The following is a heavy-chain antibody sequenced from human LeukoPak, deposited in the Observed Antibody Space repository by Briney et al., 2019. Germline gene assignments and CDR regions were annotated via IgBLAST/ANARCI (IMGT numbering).Heavy chain of an antibody. CDR3: ARDLSATARAYDY. CDR2: IAISGTYI. J-gene: IGHJ4*02. D-gene: IGHD2-15*01. V-gene: IGHV3-21*01. CDR1: GFILSDYN. Sequence: PGGSLRLSCAASGFILSDYNMNWVRQAPGKGLEWVSFIAISGTYITYADSVKGRFTISRDNAKNSLYLQMNSLRAEGTAVYYCARDLSATARAYDYWGQGTLVTVSS.